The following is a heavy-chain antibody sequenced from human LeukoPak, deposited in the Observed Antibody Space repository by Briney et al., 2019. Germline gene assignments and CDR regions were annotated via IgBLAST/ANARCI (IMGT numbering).Heavy chain of an antibody. CDR1: GYTFTGYY. CDR2: INPNSSGT. CDR3: AKERFIFVVARTDY. V-gene: IGHV1-2*02. J-gene: IGHJ4*02. D-gene: IGHD2-15*01. Sequence: ASVKVSCKASGYTFTGYYMHWVRQAPGQGLEWMGWINPNSSGTNYAQKFQGRVTMTTDTSISTAYMELSSLRSDDTAVYYCAKERFIFVVARTDYWGQGTLVTVSS.